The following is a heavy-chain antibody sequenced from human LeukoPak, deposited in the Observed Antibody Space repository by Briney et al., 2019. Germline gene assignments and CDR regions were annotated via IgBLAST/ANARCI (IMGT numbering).Heavy chain of an antibody. CDR1: GGTFSSYA. D-gene: IGHD2-8*01. CDR3: ARDGIVLMVYATHVGMDV. J-gene: IGHJ6*02. V-gene: IGHV1-69*04. Sequence: SVKVSCKASGGTFSSYAISWVRQAPGQGLEWRGRIIPILGIANYAQKFQGRVTITADKSTSTDYMELSSLRSEDTAVYYCARDGIVLMVYATHVGMDVWGPGTTVTVSS. CDR2: IIPILGIA.